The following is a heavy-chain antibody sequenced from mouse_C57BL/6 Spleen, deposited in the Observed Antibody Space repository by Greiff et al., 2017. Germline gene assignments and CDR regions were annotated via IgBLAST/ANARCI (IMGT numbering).Heavy chain of an antibody. CDR2: ISDGGSYT. CDR1: GFTFSSYA. Sequence: EVKLVESGGGLVKPGGSLKLSCAASGFTFSSYAMSWVRQTPEKRLEWVATISDGGSYTYYPDNVKGRFTISRDNAKNNLYLQMSHLKSEDTAMYYCAREGSYGNFYFDYWGQGTTLTVSS. D-gene: IGHD2-1*01. CDR3: AREGSYGNFYFDY. J-gene: IGHJ2*01. V-gene: IGHV5-4*01.